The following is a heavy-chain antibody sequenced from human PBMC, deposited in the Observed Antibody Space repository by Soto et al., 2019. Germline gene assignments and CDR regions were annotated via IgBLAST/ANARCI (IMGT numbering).Heavy chain of an antibody. V-gene: IGHV3-66*01. Sequence: PGGSLRLSCAASGFTVSSNYMSWVRQAPGKGLEWVSVIYSGGSTYYADSVKGRFTISRDNSKNTLYLQMNSLRAEDTAVYYCATAPLVPLRTRAHAFDYWGQGTLVTVSS. CDR3: ATAPLVPLRTRAHAFDY. CDR2: IYSGGST. J-gene: IGHJ4*02. D-gene: IGHD3-3*01. CDR1: GFTVSSNY.